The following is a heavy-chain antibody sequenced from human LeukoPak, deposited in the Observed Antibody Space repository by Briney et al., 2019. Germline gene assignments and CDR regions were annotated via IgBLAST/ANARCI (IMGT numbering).Heavy chain of an antibody. J-gene: IGHJ4*02. CDR1: GFTFSDYY. V-gene: IGHV3-11*06. CDR3: ARGGDSSGHYYY. CDR2: ISSSSSYT. Sequence: GGSLRLSCAASGFTFSDYYMSWIREAPGKGLEWVSYISSSSSYTNYADSVKGRFTISRDNAKNSLYLQMNSLGAEDTAVYYCARGGDSSGHYYYWGQGTLVTVSS. D-gene: IGHD3-22*01.